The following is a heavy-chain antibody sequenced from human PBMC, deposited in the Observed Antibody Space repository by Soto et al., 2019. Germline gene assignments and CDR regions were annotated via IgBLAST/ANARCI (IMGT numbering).Heavy chain of an antibody. Sequence: QVQLVQSGAEVKKPGASVKVSCKASGYTFTSYAMHWVRQAPGQRLEWMGWINAGNGNTKYSQKFQGRVTITRDTSARTAYMELSSLRSEDTAVYYCARGSGELRFDPWGQGTLVTVSS. J-gene: IGHJ5*02. CDR1: GYTFTSYA. D-gene: IGHD1-26*01. CDR2: INAGNGNT. V-gene: IGHV1-3*01. CDR3: ARGSGELRFDP.